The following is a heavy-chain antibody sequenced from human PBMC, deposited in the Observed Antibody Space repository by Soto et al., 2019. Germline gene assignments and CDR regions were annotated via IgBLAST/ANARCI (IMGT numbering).Heavy chain of an antibody. J-gene: IGHJ4*02. D-gene: IGHD3-3*01. CDR3: ARGITIFGVVPG. V-gene: IGHV1-8*01. CDR2: TNPNSGNT. CDR1: GDTLTSYD. Sequence: GASGKVSCKASGDTLTSYDINWGRQATGQGLEWMGWTNPNSGNTGYAQKFQGRVTMTRNTSISTAYMELSSLRSEDTAVYYCARGITIFGVVPGWGQGTLVTVSS.